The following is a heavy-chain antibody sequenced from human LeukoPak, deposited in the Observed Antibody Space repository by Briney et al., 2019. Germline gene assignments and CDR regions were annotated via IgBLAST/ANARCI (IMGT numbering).Heavy chain of an antibody. V-gene: IGHV1-69*04. CDR1: GDTFITYG. J-gene: IGHJ5*02. D-gene: IGHD3-16*02. Sequence: ASVKVSCKVSGDTFITYGISWVRQAPGQGLEWRGRIIPTLDTVKSAQKFRGRLTISADKSSNTAYMELSSLRSDDTAMYFCARWRLSGDALTTYHYKTVIDNYFDPWGQGTLVTVSS. CDR2: IIPTLDTV. CDR3: ARWRLSGDALTTYHYKTVIDNYFDP.